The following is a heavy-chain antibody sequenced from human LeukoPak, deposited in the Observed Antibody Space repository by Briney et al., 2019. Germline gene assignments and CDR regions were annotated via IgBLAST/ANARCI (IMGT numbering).Heavy chain of an antibody. D-gene: IGHD2-2*01. CDR3: ARRTHQSQSSPLPHYYYGMDV. Sequence: QPGGSLRLSCVASGFTLSNYAMSGVREAPGKGLEGVSAMSYSGSSTYYADSEKGRFTISRDKSKNTLYVQMSSLRPDDTAVYYCARRTHQSQSSPLPHYYYGMDVWGQGTTVAVSS. CDR2: MSYSGSST. V-gene: IGHV3-23*01. J-gene: IGHJ6*02. CDR1: GFTLSNYA.